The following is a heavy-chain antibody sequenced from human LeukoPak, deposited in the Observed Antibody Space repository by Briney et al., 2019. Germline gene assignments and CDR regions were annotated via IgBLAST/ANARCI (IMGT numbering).Heavy chain of an antibody. CDR1: GFTFSDYY. V-gene: IGHV3-11*05. CDR3: ARADSSSWFDY. CDR2: ISSSGSYR. J-gene: IGHJ4*02. Sequence: GGPLRLSCDASGFTFSDYYMTWIRQAPGKGLEWVSHISSSGSYRNYADSVKGRFTISRDNAKNSLYLQMNSLRADDTAVYYCARADSSSWFDYWGQGVLVTVSS. D-gene: IGHD6-13*01.